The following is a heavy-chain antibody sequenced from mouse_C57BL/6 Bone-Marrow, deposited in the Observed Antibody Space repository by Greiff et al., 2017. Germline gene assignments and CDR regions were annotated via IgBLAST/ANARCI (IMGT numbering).Heavy chain of an antibody. Sequence: VQLQQPGAELVKPGASVKVSCKASGYTFTSYWMHWVKQRPGQGLEWIGRIHPSDSDTNYNQKFKGKATLTVDKSSSTAYMQLSSLTSEDPAVYYCAIPLYYYGSSYGYWGQGTTLTVSS. J-gene: IGHJ2*01. CDR3: AIPLYYYGSSYGY. CDR1: GYTFTSYW. CDR2: IHPSDSDT. V-gene: IGHV1-74*01. D-gene: IGHD1-1*01.